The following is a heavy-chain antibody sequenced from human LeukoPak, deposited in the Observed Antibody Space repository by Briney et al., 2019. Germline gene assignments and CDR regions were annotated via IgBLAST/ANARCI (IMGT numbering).Heavy chain of an antibody. J-gene: IGHJ4*02. D-gene: IGHD1-26*01. CDR3: ARGTSGSYEAEFDY. V-gene: IGHV4-38-2*02. CDR2: IYHSGST. CDR1: GYSISSGYY. Sequence: PSETLSLTCTVSGYSISSGYYWGWIRQPPGKGLEWIGSIYHSGSTYYNPSLKSRVTISVDTSKNQFSLKLSSVTAADTAVYYCARGTSGSYEAEFDYWGQGTLVTVSS.